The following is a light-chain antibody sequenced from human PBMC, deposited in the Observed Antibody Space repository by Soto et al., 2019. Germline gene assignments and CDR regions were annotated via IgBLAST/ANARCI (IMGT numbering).Light chain of an antibody. J-gene: IGLJ3*02. CDR3: GTWDSTLSSDV. CDR2: DND. Sequence: QSVLMQPPSVSAAPGLKVTISCSGSSSNIGNNYVSWYQQFPGTAPKVIIFDNDERPSGTPDRFSGSKSGTSATLVITELQTGDEADYYCGTWDSTLSSDVFGGGTKVTVL. V-gene: IGLV1-51*01. CDR1: SSNIGNNY.